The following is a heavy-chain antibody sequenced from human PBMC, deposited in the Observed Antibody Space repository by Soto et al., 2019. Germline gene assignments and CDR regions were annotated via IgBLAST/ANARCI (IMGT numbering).Heavy chain of an antibody. CDR2: IYYSGST. CDR3: ARDFSVDTAMPTDNDAFDI. CDR1: GGSISSSSYY. V-gene: IGHV4-39*07. Sequence: PSETLSLTCTVSGGSISSSSYYWGWIRQPPGKGLEWIGCIYYSGSTYYNPSLKSRVTISVDRSKNQSSLKLSSVTAADTAVYYCARDFSVDTAMPTDNDAFDIWGQGTVVTVSS. J-gene: IGHJ3*02. D-gene: IGHD5-18*01.